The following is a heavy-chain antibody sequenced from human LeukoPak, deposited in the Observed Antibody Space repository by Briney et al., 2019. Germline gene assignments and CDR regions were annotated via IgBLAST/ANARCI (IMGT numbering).Heavy chain of an antibody. J-gene: IGHJ4*02. Sequence: SETLSLTCTVSGGSISSYYWSWIRQPPGKGLEWIGYIYYSGSTNYNPSLKSRVTISVDTSKNQFSLKLSSVTAADTAVYYCARHAPFGELYYYWGQGTLVTVSS. D-gene: IGHD3-10*01. CDR2: IYYSGST. V-gene: IGHV4-59*08. CDR1: GGSISSYY. CDR3: ARHAPFGELYYY.